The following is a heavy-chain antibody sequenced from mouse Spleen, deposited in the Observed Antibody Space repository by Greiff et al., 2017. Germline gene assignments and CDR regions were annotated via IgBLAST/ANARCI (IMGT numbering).Heavy chain of an antibody. CDR2: INPSSGYT. V-gene: IGHV1-4*01. J-gene: IGHJ4*01. CDR3: ARRGGYDDAMDY. Sequence: VQRVESGAELARPGASVKMSCKASGYTFTSYTMHWVKQRPGQGLEWIGYINPSSGYTKYNQKFKDKATLTADKSSSTAYMQLSSLTSEDSAVYYCARRGGYDDAMDYWGQGTSVTVSS. D-gene: IGHD2-2*01. CDR1: GYTFTSYT.